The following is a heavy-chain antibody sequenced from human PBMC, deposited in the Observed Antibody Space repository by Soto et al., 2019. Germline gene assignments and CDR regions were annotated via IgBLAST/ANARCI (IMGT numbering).Heavy chain of an antibody. D-gene: IGHD5-12*01. CDR3: AREYGGYERGYYYYGMYV. V-gene: IGHV1-69*01. CDR2: IIPIFGTA. J-gene: IGHJ6*02. Sequence: QVQLVQSGAEVKKPGSSVKVSCKASGGTFSSYAISWVRQAPGQGLEWMGGIIPIFGTANYAQKFQGRVTITADESTRTAYMELSSLRSEDTAVYYGAREYGGYERGYYYYGMYVWGQGTTVTVSS. CDR1: GGTFSSYA.